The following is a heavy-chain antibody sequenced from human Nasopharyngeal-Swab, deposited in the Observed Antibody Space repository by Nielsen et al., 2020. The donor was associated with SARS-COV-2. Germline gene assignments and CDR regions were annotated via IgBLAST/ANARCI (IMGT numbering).Heavy chain of an antibody. Sequence: RQAPGKGLEWIGEINHSGSTNYNPSLKSRVTISIDTSKNQFSPKLSSVTAADTAVYYCARGPTQQLVRDYWGQGTLVTVSS. CDR2: INHSGST. CDR3: ARGPTQQLVRDY. D-gene: IGHD6-13*01. V-gene: IGHV4-34*01. J-gene: IGHJ4*02.